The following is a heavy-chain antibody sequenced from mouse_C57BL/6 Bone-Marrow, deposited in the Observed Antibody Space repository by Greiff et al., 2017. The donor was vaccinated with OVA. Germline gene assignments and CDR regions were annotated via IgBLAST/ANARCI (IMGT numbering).Heavy chain of an antibody. CDR3: ARYFHYYGSSLDY. CDR1: GFTFSSYG. D-gene: IGHD1-1*01. Sequence: EVKLMESGGDLVEPGGSLKLSCAASGFTFSSYGMSWVRQTPDKRLEWVATISSGGSYTYYPDSVKGRFTISRDNAKNTLYLQMSSLKSEDTAMYYCARYFHYYGSSLDYWGQGTTLTVSS. CDR2: ISSGGSYT. V-gene: IGHV5-6*01. J-gene: IGHJ2*01.